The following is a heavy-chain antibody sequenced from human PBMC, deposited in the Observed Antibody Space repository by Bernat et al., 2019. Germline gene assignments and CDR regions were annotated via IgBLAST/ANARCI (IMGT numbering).Heavy chain of an antibody. D-gene: IGHD6-13*01. CDR1: GGSISSSDYY. J-gene: IGHJ4*02. CDR2: IYYSGST. Sequence: QLQLQESGPGLVKPSETLSLTCTVSGGSISSSDYYWGWIRQPPGKGLEWIGSIYYSGSTYYSPSLKSRVSISVDTSKNQFSLKLSSVTAADTAVYYCARVTSSSSWSLHLGGLFDCWGQGTLVTVSS. CDR3: ARVTSSSSWSLHLGGLFDC. V-gene: IGHV4-39*01.